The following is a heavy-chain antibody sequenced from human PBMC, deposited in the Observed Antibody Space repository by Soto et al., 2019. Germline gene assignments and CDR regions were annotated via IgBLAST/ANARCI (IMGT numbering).Heavy chain of an antibody. Sequence: YESVSLTCTVSPGTISKNYSTWIRQPSGTGLNRIGRIYASGRTNYNPSLKSRFTMSVATSKNQFALKLSTVTTTVTAVHQRARGRMVIISTATDFGYRGQGNMV. CDR2: IYASGRT. CDR3: ARGRMVIISTATDFGY. D-gene: IGHD2-15*01. V-gene: IGHV4-4*07. CDR1: PGTISKNY. J-gene: IGHJ4*02.